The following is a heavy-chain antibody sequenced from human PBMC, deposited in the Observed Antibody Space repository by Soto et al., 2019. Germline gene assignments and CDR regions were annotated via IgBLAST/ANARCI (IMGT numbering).Heavy chain of an antibody. V-gene: IGHV4-30-4*01. CDR2: IYHTGST. Sequence: SETLSLTCTVSGGSMSRGDYYWSWIRQPPGKGLEWIGFIYHTGSTYYSPSLKNRVAISVDTSKNQFSLKLSSVTAADTAVYYCARGSSKELLTGYNWFDPWGQGTLVTVSS. D-gene: IGHD3-9*01. CDR3: ARGSSKELLTGYNWFDP. CDR1: GGSMSRGDYY. J-gene: IGHJ5*02.